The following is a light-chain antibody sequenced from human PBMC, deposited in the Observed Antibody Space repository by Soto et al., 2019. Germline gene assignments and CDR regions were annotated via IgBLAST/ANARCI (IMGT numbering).Light chain of an antibody. CDR1: QSVSNNN. CDR2: GAS. J-gene: IGKJ1*01. V-gene: IGKV3-20*01. Sequence: EIVLTQSPGTLSLSPGERATLSCRASQSVSNNNLVWYQQKPGQAPRLLIYGASSRDPGIPDRFSGSGSGTDFTLTISRVEPEDFAVYWCQQYGNSLWTFGQGTTVEIK. CDR3: QQYGNSLWT.